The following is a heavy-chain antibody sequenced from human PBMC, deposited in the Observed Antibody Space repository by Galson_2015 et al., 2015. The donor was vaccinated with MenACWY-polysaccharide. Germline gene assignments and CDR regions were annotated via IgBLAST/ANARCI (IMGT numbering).Heavy chain of an antibody. CDR3: AKAGFTYDEYFHY. CDR1: GFTFSRYG. D-gene: IGHD5-18*01. CDR2: ISYDGSNK. J-gene: IGHJ1*01. Sequence: SLRLSCAASGFTFSRYGMHWVRQAPGKGLEWVALISYDGSNKYHADSVKGRFTISRDNSKNTLFLQMHSLRVEDTAVYYCAKAGFTYDEYFHYWGRGTLVTVSS. V-gene: IGHV3-30*18.